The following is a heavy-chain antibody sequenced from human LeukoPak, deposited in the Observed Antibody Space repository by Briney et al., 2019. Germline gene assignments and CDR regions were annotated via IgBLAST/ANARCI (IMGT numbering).Heavy chain of an antibody. D-gene: IGHD3-22*01. CDR1: GYTFTGYY. CDR3: ARDSGYYYDSSGYYRKGPFDY. Sequence: GASVKVSCKASGYTFTGYYMRWVRQAPGQGLEWMGWINPNSGGTNYAQKFQGRVTMTRDTSISTAYMELSRLRSDDTAVYYCARDSGYYYDSSGYYRKGPFDYWGQGTLVTVSS. J-gene: IGHJ4*02. CDR2: INPNSGGT. V-gene: IGHV1-2*02.